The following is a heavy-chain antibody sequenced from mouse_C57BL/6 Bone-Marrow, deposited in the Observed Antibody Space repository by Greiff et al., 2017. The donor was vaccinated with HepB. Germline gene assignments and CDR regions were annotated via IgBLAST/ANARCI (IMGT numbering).Heavy chain of an antibody. D-gene: IGHD4-1*01. V-gene: IGHV10-1*01. CDR3: VRPKKLGQGYWYFDV. CDR1: GFSFNTYA. Sequence: EVKLEESGGGLVQPKGSLKLSCAASGFSFNTYAMNWVRQAPGKGLEWVARIRSKSNNYATYYADSVKDRFTISRDDSESMLYLQMNNLKTEDTAMYYCVRPKKLGQGYWYFDVWGTGTTVTVSS. J-gene: IGHJ1*03. CDR2: IRSKSNNYAT.